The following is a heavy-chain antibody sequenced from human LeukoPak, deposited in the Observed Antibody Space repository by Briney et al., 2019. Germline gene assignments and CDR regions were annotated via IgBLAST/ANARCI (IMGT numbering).Heavy chain of an antibody. CDR2: INHSGST. V-gene: IGHV4-34*01. CDR1: GGSFSGYY. J-gene: IGHJ4*02. Sequence: SETLPLTCAVYGGSFSGYYWSWIRQPPGKGLEWIGEINHSGSTNYNPSLKSRVTISVDTSKNQFSLKLSSVTAADTAVYYCARDAYDSSGYSFDYWGQGTLVTVSS. D-gene: IGHD3-22*01. CDR3: ARDAYDSSGYSFDY.